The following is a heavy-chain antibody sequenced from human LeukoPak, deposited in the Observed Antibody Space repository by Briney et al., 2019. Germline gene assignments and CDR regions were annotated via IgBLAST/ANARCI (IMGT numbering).Heavy chain of an antibody. V-gene: IGHV4-30-4*02. Sequence: PSETLSLTCTVSGGSISSGDYYWSWIRQPPGKGLEWIAYISHSGGTYYNPSLKSRATISLDTSKNQFSLKLSSVTAADTAVYYCARGVRGPLLDFDYWGQGTLVTVSS. J-gene: IGHJ4*02. CDR1: GGSISSGDYY. D-gene: IGHD3-10*01. CDR2: ISHSGGT. CDR3: ARGVRGPLLDFDY.